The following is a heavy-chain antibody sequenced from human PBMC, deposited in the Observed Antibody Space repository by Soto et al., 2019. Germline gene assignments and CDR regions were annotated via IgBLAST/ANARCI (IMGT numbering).Heavy chain of an antibody. CDR1: ADSISGGSISSSSYY. D-gene: IGHD1-26*01. V-gene: IGHV4-39*01. Sequence: SDTLSLTCSFSADSISGGSISSSSYYWGWISQPPGKGLEWIGTIYYSGSTYYNPSLKSRVTISVDTSKNQVSLKLTSVTAADTAVYYCSAGRGGSYSLFDYWGQGTLVTVSS. CDR3: SAGRGGSYSLFDY. J-gene: IGHJ4*02. CDR2: IYYSGST.